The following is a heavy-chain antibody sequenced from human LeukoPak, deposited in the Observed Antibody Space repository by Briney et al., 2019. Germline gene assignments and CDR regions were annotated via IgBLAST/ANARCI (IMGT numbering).Heavy chain of an antibody. D-gene: IGHD3-3*01. CDR3: ARDRSSGGYYSFDY. CDR1: GFTFDDYA. CDR2: ISWNSGSI. J-gene: IGHJ4*02. Sequence: PGRSLRLSCAASGFTFDDYAMHWVRHAPGKGLEWVSGISWNSGSIGYADSVKGRFTISRDNAKNSLYLQMNSLRAEDTALYYCARDRSSGGYYSFDYWGQGTLVTVSS. V-gene: IGHV3-9*01.